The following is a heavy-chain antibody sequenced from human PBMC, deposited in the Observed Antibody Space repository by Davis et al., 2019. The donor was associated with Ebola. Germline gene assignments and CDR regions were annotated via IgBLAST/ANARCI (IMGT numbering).Heavy chain of an antibody. CDR3: ATEVEPHLPAFDS. V-gene: IGHV1-24*01. Sequence: ASVKVSCKVSGYTLTELSIHWVRQAPGKGLEWMGNFDPEDGETIYAHKFEGRVTMTEDTSTDTAYMELISLTSEDTAIYFCATEVEPHLPAFDSWGQGTLVTVSS. CDR2: FDPEDGET. D-gene: IGHD5-24*01. CDR1: GYTLTELS. J-gene: IGHJ5*01.